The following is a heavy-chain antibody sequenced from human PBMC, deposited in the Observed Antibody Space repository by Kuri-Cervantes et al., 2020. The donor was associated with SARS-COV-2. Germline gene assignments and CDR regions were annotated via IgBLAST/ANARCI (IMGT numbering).Heavy chain of an antibody. Sequence: GGSLRLSCVVSGFDFGNYGMNWVRQAPGKGLEWISYITSRSSTIYYADSVKGRFTISRDNSQNTLYLHMKSLRSEDTAMYYCAKDRVGVQDFWGRGTLVTVSS. CDR3: AKDRVGVQDF. CDR2: ITSRSSTI. D-gene: IGHD2-21*01. CDR1: GFDFGNYG. V-gene: IGHV3-48*01. J-gene: IGHJ4*02.